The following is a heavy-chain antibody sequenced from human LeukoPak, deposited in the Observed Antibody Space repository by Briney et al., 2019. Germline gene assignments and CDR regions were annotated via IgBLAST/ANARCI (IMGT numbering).Heavy chain of an antibody. D-gene: IGHD6-19*01. CDR3: ASGDYSNGWHLDF. CDR2: ISYDGSNK. Sequence: GGSLRLSCAASGFTFSSSAMHWVRQAPDKGLEWVAVISYDGSNKYYADSVKGRFTISRDNSKNTLYLQMNSLRADDTAVYYCASGDYSNGWHLDFWGQGTLVTVSS. CDR1: GFTFSSSA. V-gene: IGHV3-30-3*01. J-gene: IGHJ4*02.